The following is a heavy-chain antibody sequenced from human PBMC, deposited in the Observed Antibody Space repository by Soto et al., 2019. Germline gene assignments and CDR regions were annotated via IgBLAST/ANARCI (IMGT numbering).Heavy chain of an antibody. V-gene: IGHV5-10-1*01. CDR1: GYTFTGHW. CDR3: TRNTGYDSSIDY. CDR2: IDPSDSYT. J-gene: IGHJ4*02. Sequence: GESLKISCQGSGYTFTGHWISWVRQMPGKGLEWMGRIDPSDSYTDYSPTVQGHVTMSADKSINTAYLQWSSLQASDTAVYYCTRNTGYDSSIDYWGQGTLVTVSS. D-gene: IGHD5-12*01.